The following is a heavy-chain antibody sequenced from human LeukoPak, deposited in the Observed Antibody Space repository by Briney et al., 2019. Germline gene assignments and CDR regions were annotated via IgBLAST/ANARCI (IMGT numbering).Heavy chain of an antibody. V-gene: IGHV4-59*08. CDR3: ARYYYDSSGYWIFDY. J-gene: IGHJ4*02. Sequence: SETLSLTCTVSGDSTSSYYWSWIRQPPGKGLEWIGYIYYSGSTNYNPSLKSRVTISVDTSKNQFSLKLSSVTAADTAVYYCARYYYDSSGYWIFDYWGQGTLVTVSS. D-gene: IGHD3-22*01. CDR2: IYYSGST. CDR1: GDSTSSYY.